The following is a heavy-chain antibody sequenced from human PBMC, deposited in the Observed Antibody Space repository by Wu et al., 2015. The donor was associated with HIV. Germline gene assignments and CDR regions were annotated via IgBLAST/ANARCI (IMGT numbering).Heavy chain of an antibody. CDR2: ISAYNGNT. D-gene: IGHD1-1*01. J-gene: IGHJ4*02. CDR1: GYTFTSYG. CDR3: ATSLEVSGFDY. V-gene: IGHV1-18*01. Sequence: QVQLVQSGAEVKKPGASVKVSCKASGYTFTSYGISWVRQAPGQGLEWMGWISAYNGNTNYAQKFQGRVTITADASTDTAYMELRHLTSEDTAMYYCATSLEVSGFDYWGQGTLVTVSS.